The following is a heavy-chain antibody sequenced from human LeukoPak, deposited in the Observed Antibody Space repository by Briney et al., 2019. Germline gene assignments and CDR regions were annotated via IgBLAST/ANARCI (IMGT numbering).Heavy chain of an antibody. CDR3: ARAVDYGGDSRHLDY. J-gene: IGHJ4*02. D-gene: IGHD4-23*01. Sequence: ASVKVSCKASGYTFTSYYMHWVRQAPGQGLEWMGIINPSGGSTSYAQKLQGRVTMTRDTSTNTVYMELSSLRSEDTAVYYCARAVDYGGDSRHLDYWGQGTLITVSS. CDR1: GYTFTSYY. V-gene: IGHV1-46*01. CDR2: INPSGGST.